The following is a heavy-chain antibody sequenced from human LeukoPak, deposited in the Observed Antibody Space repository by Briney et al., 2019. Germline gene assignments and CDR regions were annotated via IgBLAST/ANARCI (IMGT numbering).Heavy chain of an antibody. CDR2: IYYSGST. D-gene: IGHD6-13*01. J-gene: IGHJ5*02. V-gene: IGHV4-59*01. CDR1: GVSISSYY. Sequence: PSETLSLTCTVSGVSISSYYWSWIRQPPGKGLEWIGYIYYSGSTNYNPSLKSRVTISVDTSKNQFSLKLSSVTAADTAVYYCARATHTFYSSSINWFDPWGQGTLVTVSS. CDR3: ARATHTFYSSSINWFDP.